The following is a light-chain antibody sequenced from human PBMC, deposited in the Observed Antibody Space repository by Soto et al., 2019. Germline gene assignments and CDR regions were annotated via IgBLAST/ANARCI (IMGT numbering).Light chain of an antibody. Sequence: EIVLTQSPATLSLSPGERATLFCRASQSIGGFLAWYQQRPGQAPRLLIYEASNRPTGIPARFSGSGSGTDFTRTISSLEPEDFAVYYCQQRSNWPPTWTFGQGTKVEIK. CDR3: QQRSNWPPTWT. J-gene: IGKJ1*01. CDR2: EAS. V-gene: IGKV3-11*01. CDR1: QSIGGF.